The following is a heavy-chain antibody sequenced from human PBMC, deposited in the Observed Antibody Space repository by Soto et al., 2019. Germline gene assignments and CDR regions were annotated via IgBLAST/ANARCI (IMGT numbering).Heavy chain of an antibody. CDR3: TGEVASGY. J-gene: IGHJ4*02. D-gene: IGHD2-8*02. V-gene: IGHV3-30*03. CDR2: ISRDGGTK. Sequence: QVQLVESGGGVVQPGRSLRLSCAVSGFTVCTYGMHWVRQAPGKGLEWVAVISRDGGTKYYADSVKGRFTISRDNSRNTLFLEMNSLRGEDMAVYYCTGEVASGYWGQGTLVTVSS. CDR1: GFTVCTYG.